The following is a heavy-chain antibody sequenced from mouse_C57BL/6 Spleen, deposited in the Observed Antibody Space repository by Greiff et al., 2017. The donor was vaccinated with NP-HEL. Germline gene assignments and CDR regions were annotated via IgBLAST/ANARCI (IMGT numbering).Heavy chain of an antibody. J-gene: IGHJ3*01. D-gene: IGHD2-4*01. CDR3: AREGYDYDGGFAY. V-gene: IGHV1-80*01. CDR1: GYAFSSYW. Sequence: QVQLQQSGAELVKPGASVKISCKASGYAFSSYWMNWVKQRPGKGLEWIGQIYPGDGDTNYNGKFKGKATLTADKSSSTAYMQLSSLTSEDSAVYFCAREGYDYDGGFAYWGQGTLVTVSA. CDR2: IYPGDGDT.